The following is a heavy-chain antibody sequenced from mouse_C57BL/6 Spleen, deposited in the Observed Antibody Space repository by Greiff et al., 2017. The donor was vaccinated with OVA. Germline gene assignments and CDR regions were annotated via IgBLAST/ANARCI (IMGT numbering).Heavy chain of an antibody. J-gene: IGHJ3*01. CDR3: TREGAQATGAY. CDR1: GFTFSSYA. D-gene: IGHD3-2*02. CDR2: ISSGGDYI. V-gene: IGHV5-9-1*02. Sequence: RVESGEGLVKPGGSLKLSCAASGFTFSSYAMSWVRQTPEKRLEWVAYISSGGDYIYYADTVKGRFTISRDNARNTLYLQMSSLKSEDTAMYYCTREGAQATGAYWGQGTLVTVSA.